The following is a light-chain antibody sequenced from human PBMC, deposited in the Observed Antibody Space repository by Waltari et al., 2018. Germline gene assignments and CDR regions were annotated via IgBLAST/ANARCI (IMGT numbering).Light chain of an antibody. CDR1: QSVRSY. CDR3: QQYSDWPPWT. CDR2: DAS. V-gene: IGKV3-11*01. Sequence: EIVLTQSPATLSLSPGERATLSCRASQSVRSYLAWYQQKPGQAPRLLIYDASNRASGIPARFSGSGSGTDFTLTISGLQSEDFALYYCQQYSDWPPWTFGQGTKVEIK. J-gene: IGKJ1*01.